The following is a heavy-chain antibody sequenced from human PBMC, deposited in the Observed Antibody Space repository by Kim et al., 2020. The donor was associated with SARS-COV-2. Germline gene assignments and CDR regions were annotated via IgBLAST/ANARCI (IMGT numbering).Heavy chain of an antibody. CDR3: AKVDSSGLVVAWFDP. D-gene: IGHD6-19*01. V-gene: IGHV3-23*01. CDR1: GFTFSSYA. J-gene: IGHJ5*02. CDR2: ISGSGGST. Sequence: GGSLRLSCAASGFTFSSYAMSWVRQAPGKGLEWVSAISGSGGSTYYADSVKGRFTISRDNSKNTLYLQMNSLRAEDTAVYYCAKVDSSGLVVAWFDPWGQGTLVTVSS.